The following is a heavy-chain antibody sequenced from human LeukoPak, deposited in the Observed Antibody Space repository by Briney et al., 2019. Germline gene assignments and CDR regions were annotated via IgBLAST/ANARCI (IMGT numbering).Heavy chain of an antibody. CDR2: ISAYNGNT. Sequence: GASVKVSCKAFGYTFTSYGISWVRQAPGQGLEWMGWISAYNGNTNYAQKLQGRVTMTTDTSTSTAYMELSRLRSDDTAVYYCARDMDSGPDFFDYWGLGTLVTVSS. CDR1: GYTFTSYG. J-gene: IGHJ4*02. D-gene: IGHD1-26*01. CDR3: ARDMDSGPDFFDY. V-gene: IGHV1-18*01.